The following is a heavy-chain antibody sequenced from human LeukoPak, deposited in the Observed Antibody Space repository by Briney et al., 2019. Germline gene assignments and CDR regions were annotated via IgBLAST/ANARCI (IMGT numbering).Heavy chain of an antibody. D-gene: IGHD2-15*01. V-gene: IGHV4-39*07. CDR2: IYYSGST. Sequence: SSETLSLTCTVSGGSISSSSYYWGWIRQPPGKGLEWIGSIYYSGSTYYNPSLKSRVTISVDTSKNQFSLKLSSVTAADTAVYYCARGALVVHFPPAHNWFDPWGQGTLVTVSS. CDR3: ARGALVVHFPPAHNWFDP. J-gene: IGHJ5*02. CDR1: GGSISSSSYY.